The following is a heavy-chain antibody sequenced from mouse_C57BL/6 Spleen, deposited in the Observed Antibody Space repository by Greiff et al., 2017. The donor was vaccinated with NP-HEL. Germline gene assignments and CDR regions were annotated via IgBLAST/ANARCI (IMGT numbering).Heavy chain of an antibody. CDR2: ISDGGSYT. V-gene: IGHV5-4*01. J-gene: IGHJ2*01. CDR3: ARDDPRGYFDY. Sequence: EVQGVESGGGLVKPGGSLKLSCAASGFTFSSYAMSWVRQTPEKRLEWVATISDGGSYTYYPDNVKGRFTISRDNAKNNLYLQMSHLKSEDTAMYYCARDDPRGYFDYWGQGTTLTVSS. D-gene: IGHD3-3*01. CDR1: GFTFSSYA.